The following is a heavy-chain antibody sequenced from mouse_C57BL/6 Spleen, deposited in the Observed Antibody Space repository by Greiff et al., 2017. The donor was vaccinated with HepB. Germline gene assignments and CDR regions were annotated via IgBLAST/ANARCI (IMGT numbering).Heavy chain of an antibody. J-gene: IGHJ1*03. CDR3: ARGGLGGYCYFDV. V-gene: IGHV1-54*01. CDR1: GYAFTNYL. D-gene: IGHD4-1*01. Sequence: QVQLQQSGAELVRPGTSVKVSCKASGYAFTNYLIEWVKQRPGQGLEWIGVINPGSGGTNYNEKFKGKATLPADKSSSTAYMQLSSLTSEDSAVEVGARGGLGGYCYFDVWGTGTTVTVAS. CDR2: INPGSGGT.